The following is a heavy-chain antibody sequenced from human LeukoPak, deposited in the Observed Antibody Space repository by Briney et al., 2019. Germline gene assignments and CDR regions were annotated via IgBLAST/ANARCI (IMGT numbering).Heavy chain of an antibody. D-gene: IGHD6-13*01. J-gene: IGHJ6*04. Sequence: ASVKVSCKASGYTFTSYGISWVRQAPGQGLEWMGWISAYNGNTNYAQKLQGRVTMTTDTSTSTAYMELRGLRSDDTAVYYCARDYSSSWQTRYYYYGMDVWGKGTTVTVSS. CDR3: ARDYSSSWQTRYYYYGMDV. V-gene: IGHV1-18*04. CDR2: ISAYNGNT. CDR1: GYTFTSYG.